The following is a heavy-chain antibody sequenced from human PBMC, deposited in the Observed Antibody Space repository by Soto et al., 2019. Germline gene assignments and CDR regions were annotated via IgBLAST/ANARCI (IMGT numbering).Heavy chain of an antibody. CDR2: FTRSGNT. V-gene: IGHV3-23*01. CDR1: GFTFSNYA. D-gene: IGHD3-10*01. CDR3: AREFAPGSPNYDY. J-gene: IGHJ4*02. Sequence: GGSLRLSCAASGFTFSNYAMSWVCQAPGKGLEWVSTFTRSGNTYYADSVKGRFTISRDNSKNTLHLQMDSLRAEDTAVYYCAREFAPGSPNYDYWGLGTLVTVSS.